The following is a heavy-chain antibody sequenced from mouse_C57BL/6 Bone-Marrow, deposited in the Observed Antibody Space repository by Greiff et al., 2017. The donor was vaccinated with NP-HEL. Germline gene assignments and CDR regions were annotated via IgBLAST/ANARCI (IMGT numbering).Heavy chain of an antibody. CDR1: GYTFTSYW. CDR3: EREGNGSSAAWFAY. Sequence: VQLQQPGAELVKPGASVKLSCKASGYTFTSYWMHWVKQRPGQGLEWIGMIHPNSGSTNYNEKFKSKATLTVDKSSSTAYMQLSSLTSEDSAVFYCEREGNGSSAAWFAYWGQGTLVTVSA. V-gene: IGHV1-64*01. J-gene: IGHJ3*01. CDR2: IHPNSGST. D-gene: IGHD1-1*01.